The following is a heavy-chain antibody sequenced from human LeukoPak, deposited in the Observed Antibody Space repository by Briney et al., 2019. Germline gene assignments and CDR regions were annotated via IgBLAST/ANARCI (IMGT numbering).Heavy chain of an antibody. D-gene: IGHD6-19*01. Sequence: ASVKVSCKASGYTFTGYLMHWVRQAPGQGLEWMGWINAISGDTNYAQKFRGRVTMTRDTSINTAYMELTRLTSDDTAVYYCARGGSGWSVSAYWGQGTRVTVSS. V-gene: IGHV1-2*02. J-gene: IGHJ4*02. CDR2: INAISGDT. CDR3: ARGGSGWSVSAY. CDR1: GYTFTGYL.